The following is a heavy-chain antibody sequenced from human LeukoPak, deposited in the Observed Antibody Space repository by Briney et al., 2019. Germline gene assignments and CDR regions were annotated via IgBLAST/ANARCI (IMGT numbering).Heavy chain of an antibody. CDR3: AKDRDYDSSGYYYTLDAFDI. J-gene: IGHJ3*02. V-gene: IGHV3-30*02. CDR1: GFTFSSYG. CDR2: IRYDGSNK. D-gene: IGHD3-22*01. Sequence: GGSLRLSCAASGFTFSSYGMHWVRQAPGKGLEWVAFIRYDGSNKYYADSVKGRFTISRDNSKNTLYLQMNSLRAEDTAVYYCAKDRDYDSSGYYYTLDAFDIWGQGTMVTVSS.